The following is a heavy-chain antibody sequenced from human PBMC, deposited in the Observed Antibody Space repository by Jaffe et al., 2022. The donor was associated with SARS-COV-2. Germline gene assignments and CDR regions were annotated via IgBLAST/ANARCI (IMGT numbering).Heavy chain of an antibody. V-gene: IGHV3-73*02. Sequence: EVQLVESGGGLVQPGESLKLSCAASGFTFSDSAMHWVRQASGKGLEWIGRIKKKSDRYATEYTASVRGRFTISRDDSKNTAFLQMNSLKTEDTAVYYCTRLGGGPDALDIWGRGTVVTVSS. CDR3: TRLGGGPDALDI. D-gene: IGHD3-16*01. CDR2: IKKKSDRYAT. J-gene: IGHJ3*02. CDR1: GFTFSDSA.